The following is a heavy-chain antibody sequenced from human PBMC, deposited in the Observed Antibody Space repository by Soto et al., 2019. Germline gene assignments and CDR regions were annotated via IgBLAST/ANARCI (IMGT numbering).Heavy chain of an antibody. J-gene: IGHJ6*02. Sequence: PGESLKISCKGSGYSFTSYCISWVRQMPGKGLEWMGRIDPSDSYTNYSPSFQGHVTISADKSISTAYLQWSSLKASDTAMYYCARSLVVVAASGMDVWGQGTTVTVSS. CDR1: GYSFTSYC. V-gene: IGHV5-10-1*01. CDR3: ARSLVVVAASGMDV. CDR2: IDPSDSYT. D-gene: IGHD2-15*01.